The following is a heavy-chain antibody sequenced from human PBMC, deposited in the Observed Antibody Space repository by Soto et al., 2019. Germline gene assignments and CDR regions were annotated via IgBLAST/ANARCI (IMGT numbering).Heavy chain of an antibody. Sequence: ASVKVSCKASGYTFTSYAMHWVRQAPGQRLEWMGWINAGNGNTKYSQKFQGRVTITRDTSASTAYMELSSLRSEDTAVYYCARSCTNGVCYTDRGPLDYWGQGTLVTVS. CDR1: GYTFTSYA. J-gene: IGHJ4*02. CDR2: INAGNGNT. D-gene: IGHD2-8*01. V-gene: IGHV1-3*01. CDR3: ARSCTNGVCYTDRGPLDY.